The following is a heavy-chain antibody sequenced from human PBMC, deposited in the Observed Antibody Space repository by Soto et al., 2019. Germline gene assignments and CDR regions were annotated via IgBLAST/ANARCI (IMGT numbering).Heavy chain of an antibody. V-gene: IGHV3-33*01. CDR1: GFTFSSYG. D-gene: IGHD3-22*01. CDR3: ARYDSSGYYVPGHFDY. CDR2: IWYDGSNK. Sequence: GGSLRLSCAASGFTFSSYGMHWVRQAPGKGLEWVAVIWYDGSNKYYADSVKGRFTISRDNSKNTLYLQMNSLRAEDTAVYYCARYDSSGYYVPGHFDYWGQGTLVTVSS. J-gene: IGHJ4*02.